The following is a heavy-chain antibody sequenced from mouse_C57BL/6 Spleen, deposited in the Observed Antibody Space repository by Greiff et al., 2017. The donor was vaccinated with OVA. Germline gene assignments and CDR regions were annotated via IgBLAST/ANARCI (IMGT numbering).Heavy chain of an antibody. D-gene: IGHD1-1*01. V-gene: IGHV1-59*01. CDR2: IDPSDSYT. Sequence: QVQLQQPGAELVRPGTSVKLSCKASGYTFTSYWMHWVKQRPGQGLEWIGVIDPSDSYTNYNQKFKGKATLTVDTSSSTAYMQLSSLTSEDSAVYYCARQTVTYFDGWGTGTTVTVSS. CDR1: GYTFTSYW. CDR3: ARQTVTYFDG. J-gene: IGHJ1*03.